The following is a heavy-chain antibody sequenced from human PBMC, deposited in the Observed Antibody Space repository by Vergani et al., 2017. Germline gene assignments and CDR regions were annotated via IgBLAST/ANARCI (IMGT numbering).Heavy chain of an antibody. V-gene: IGHV1-69*02. CDR3: ARTVAGLGELFDP. CDR2: IIPILNIT. J-gene: IGHJ5*02. D-gene: IGHD6-19*01. CDR1: GGTFSSYS. Sequence: QVQLVQSGAEVKKPGSSIKVSCKASGGTFSSYSITWVRQAPGQGLEWMGSIIPILNITFYAQKFQGRVAISADKSTSTAYMELSSLISEDTAVYYCARTVAGLGELFDPWGQGTLVTVSS.